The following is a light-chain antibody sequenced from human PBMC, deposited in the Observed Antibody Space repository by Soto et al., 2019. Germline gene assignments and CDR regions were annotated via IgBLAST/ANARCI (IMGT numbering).Light chain of an antibody. CDR1: QSITTY. CDR2: AAI. V-gene: IGKV1-39*01. J-gene: IGKJ2*01. CDR3: QQTYSTPHT. Sequence: DIQMTQSPSSLSASVGDRVTITCRASQSITTYLNWYRQKPGKAPKLLIYAAISLQSGVPSRLSGSGSGTDFTLTISSLQPEDFATYYCQQTYSTPHTFGQGTKVEIK.